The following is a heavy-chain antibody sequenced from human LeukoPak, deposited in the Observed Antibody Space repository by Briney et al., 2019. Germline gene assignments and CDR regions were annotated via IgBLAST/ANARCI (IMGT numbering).Heavy chain of an antibody. CDR2: INGNGGGS. D-gene: IGHD6-6*01. CDR1: GFTFSDHA. J-gene: IGHJ4*02. V-gene: IGHV3-23*01. CDR3: ARELPIAVRRGLDY. Sequence: GGSLRLSCAASGFTFSDHAMSWVRQAPAKGLEWVSSINGNGGGSYYIDSVKGRFTVSRDNSENALYLQMNSLRAEDTAVYYCARELPIAVRRGLDYWGQGTLVTVSS.